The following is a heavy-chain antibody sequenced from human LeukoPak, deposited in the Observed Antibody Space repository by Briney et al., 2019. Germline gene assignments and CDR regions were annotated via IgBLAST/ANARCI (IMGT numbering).Heavy chain of an antibody. Sequence: SETLSLTCTVSAGSISSYYWSCIRQPPGNGLEWIGYIYYSRSTNYNPALKSRVTISVDTSKNQFSLKLSSVTAADTAVYYCARVSAATIDYWGQGTLVTVSS. D-gene: IGHD2-15*01. V-gene: IGHV4-59*01. CDR2: IYYSRST. CDR3: ARVSAATIDY. J-gene: IGHJ4*02. CDR1: AGSISSYY.